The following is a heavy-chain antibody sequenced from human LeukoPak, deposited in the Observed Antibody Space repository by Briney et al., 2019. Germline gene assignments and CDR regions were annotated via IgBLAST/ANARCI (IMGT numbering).Heavy chain of an antibody. D-gene: IGHD6-13*01. V-gene: IGHV3-30*18. Sequence: PGGGLRLSCAASGFTFSRYGMHWVRQAPGKGLEWVAGISYDGTNSYYADSVKGRFTISRDNSKSTLYLQINNLRPEDTAVYYCTKGGYSNSRYGDYWGQGTLVTVSS. CDR3: TKGGYSNSRYGDY. CDR1: GFTFSRYG. CDR2: ISYDGTNS. J-gene: IGHJ4*02.